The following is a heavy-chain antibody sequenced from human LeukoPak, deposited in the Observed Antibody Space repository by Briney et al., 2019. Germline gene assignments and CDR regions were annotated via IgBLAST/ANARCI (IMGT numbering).Heavy chain of an antibody. Sequence: ASVKVSCKASGYPFTSYGITWVRQAPGQGLEWMGWISAYNGNTKYAQKLQGRVTMTTDTSTSTAYMELRSLRSDDTAVYYCARDVVVVPAAIHYYMDVWGKGTTVTVSS. CDR1: GYPFTSYG. V-gene: IGHV1-18*01. CDR2: ISAYNGNT. J-gene: IGHJ6*03. CDR3: ARDVVVVPAAIHYYMDV. D-gene: IGHD2-2*01.